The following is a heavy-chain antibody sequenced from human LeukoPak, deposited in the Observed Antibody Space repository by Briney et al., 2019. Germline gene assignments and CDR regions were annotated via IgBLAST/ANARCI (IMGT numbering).Heavy chain of an antibody. J-gene: IGHJ6*03. Sequence: GGSLRLSCAASGFTFSSYWMHWVRQAPGKGLVWVSRINSDGSSTSYADSVKGRFTISRDNAKNTLYLQMNSLRAEDTAVYYCARDPGSITMVRGVRVWYYYMDVWGKGTTVTISS. CDR1: GFTFSSYW. V-gene: IGHV3-74*01. CDR3: ARDPGSITMVRGVRVWYYYMDV. D-gene: IGHD3-10*01. CDR2: INSDGSST.